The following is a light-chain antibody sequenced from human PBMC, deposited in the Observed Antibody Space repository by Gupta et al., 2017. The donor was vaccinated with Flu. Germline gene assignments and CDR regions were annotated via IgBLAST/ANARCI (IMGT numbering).Light chain of an antibody. CDR2: DAT. V-gene: IGKV1-33*01. Sequence: DIQMTQSPASLSASVSDRVTITCQASPDIGSCLNWYQKKPGKAPKALIYDATQLESGLPSRFSGSGCATDSTFTISILQPEDIATYYCQRSDDLPFTFGPGTTVDFK. J-gene: IGKJ3*01. CDR3: QRSDDLPFT. CDR1: PDIGSC.